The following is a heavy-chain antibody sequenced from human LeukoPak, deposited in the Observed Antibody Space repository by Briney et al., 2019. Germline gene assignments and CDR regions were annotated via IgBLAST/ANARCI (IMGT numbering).Heavy chain of an antibody. V-gene: IGHV3-15*01. CDR3: TTKLLYQPDC. CDR1: GFTFSNAW. Sequence: GGSLRLSCAASGFTFSNAWMSWVRQAPGKGLEWVGRIKSKADGGTIDYAAPVKGRFTISGDDSKNTLYLQMNSLKIEDTAVYYCTTKLLYQPDCWGQGTLVTVSS. D-gene: IGHD2-2*02. J-gene: IGHJ4*02. CDR2: IKSKADGGTI.